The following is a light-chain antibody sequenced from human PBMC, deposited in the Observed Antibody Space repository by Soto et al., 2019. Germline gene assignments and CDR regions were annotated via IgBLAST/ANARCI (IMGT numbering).Light chain of an antibody. CDR1: QSVRSRY. CDR2: GAS. V-gene: IGKV3D-20*02. CDR3: QQRSNWPPVYT. Sequence: ENVLTQSPGTVSLSPGERATLSCKASQSVRSRYLAWYQQKPGQAPRLLIYGASSRASGIPDRFSGSGSGTDFTLTVSRLEPEDFAVYYCQQRSNWPPVYTFGQGPSWRSN. J-gene: IGKJ2*01.